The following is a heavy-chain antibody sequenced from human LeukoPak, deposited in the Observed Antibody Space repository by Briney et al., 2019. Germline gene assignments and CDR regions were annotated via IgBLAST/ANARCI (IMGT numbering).Heavy chain of an antibody. CDR3: ARDGGLGGLFLGDAFDI. D-gene: IGHD3-16*01. CDR2: MNPNSGNT. V-gene: IGHV1-8*01. CDR1: GYTFTSYD. Sequence: GASVKVSCKASGYTFTSYDINWVRQATGQGLEWMGWMNPNSGNTGYAQKFQGRVTMTRNTSISTAYMELSSLRSEDTAVYYCARDGGLGGLFLGDAFDIWGQGTMVTVSS. J-gene: IGHJ3*02.